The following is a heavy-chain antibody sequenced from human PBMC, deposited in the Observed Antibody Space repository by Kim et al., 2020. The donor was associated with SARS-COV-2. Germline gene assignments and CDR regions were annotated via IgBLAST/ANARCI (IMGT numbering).Heavy chain of an antibody. D-gene: IGHD6-13*01. CDR3: ARKVAAATAWWYFDL. Sequence: GGSLRLSCAASGFTFDDYGMSWVRQAPGKGLEWVSGISWNGGSTGYADSVKGRFTISRDNAKNSLYLQMNSLRAEDTALYHCARKVAAATAWWYFDLWGRGTLVTVSS. CDR2: ISWNGGST. V-gene: IGHV3-20*01. J-gene: IGHJ2*01. CDR1: GFTFDDYG.